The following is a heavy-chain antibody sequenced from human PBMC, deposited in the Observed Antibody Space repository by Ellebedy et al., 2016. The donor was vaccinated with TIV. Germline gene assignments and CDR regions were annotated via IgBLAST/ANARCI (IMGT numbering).Heavy chain of an antibody. V-gene: IGHV1-46*01. D-gene: IGHD6-13*01. CDR1: GYTFTNYY. CDR2: IIPSGGST. CDR3: ARESQRGTSSWSHVDY. Sequence: AASVKVSCKASGYTFTNYYIHWVRQAPGQGLEWLGIIIPSGGSTGYVQKFQGRVTMTRDTSTSTVYMELSSLRSEDTAVYYCARESQRGTSSWSHVDYWGQGTLVTVSS. J-gene: IGHJ4*02.